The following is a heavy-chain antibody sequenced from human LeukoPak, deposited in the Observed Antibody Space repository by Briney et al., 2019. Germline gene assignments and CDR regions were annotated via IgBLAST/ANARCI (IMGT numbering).Heavy chain of an antibody. CDR1: GFTFSSNA. J-gene: IGHJ4*02. CDR2: ISAGGGNT. V-gene: IGHV3-23*01. CDR3: ARDRFSLDY. Sequence: PGGSLRLSCAASGFTFSSNAMSWVRQAPGEGLEWVSAISAGGGNTYYADAVKGRFTISRDFSKNTLYLQMNGLRAEDTAVYYCARDRFSLDYWGQGTLVTVSS. D-gene: IGHD3-3*01.